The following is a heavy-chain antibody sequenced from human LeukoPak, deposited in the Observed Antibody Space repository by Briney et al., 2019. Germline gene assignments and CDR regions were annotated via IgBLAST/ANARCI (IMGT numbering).Heavy chain of an antibody. CDR3: AREHTPYGSGCTPAY. V-gene: IGHV3-48*01. J-gene: IGHJ4*02. CDR1: GFTFSSYG. Sequence: PGGSLRLSCAASGFTFSSYGMNWVRQAPGKGLEWVSYISPSSSTMYYADSGKGRFTISRDNAKNSLYLQMNSLRAEDTAVYYCAREHTPYGSGCTPAYWGQGTLVTVSS. D-gene: IGHD6-19*01. CDR2: ISPSSSTM.